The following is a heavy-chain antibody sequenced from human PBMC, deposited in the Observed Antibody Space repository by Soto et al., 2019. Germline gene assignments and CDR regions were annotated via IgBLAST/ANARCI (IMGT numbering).Heavy chain of an antibody. Sequence: GASVKVSCKASGGTFSSYAISWVRQAPGQGLEWMGGIIPIFGTANYAQKFQGRVTITADESTSTAYMELSSLRSEDTAVYYCARAKTRDTIFGVVSYYYYGMDVWGQGTTVTVS. J-gene: IGHJ6*02. CDR1: GGTFSSYA. CDR3: ARAKTRDTIFGVVSYYYYGMDV. D-gene: IGHD3-3*01. V-gene: IGHV1-69*13. CDR2: IIPIFGTA.